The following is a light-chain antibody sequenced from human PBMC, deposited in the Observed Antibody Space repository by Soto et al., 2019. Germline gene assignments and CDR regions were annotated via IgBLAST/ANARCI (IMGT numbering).Light chain of an antibody. CDR3: QQSYTSLFRP. J-gene: IGKJ4*01. CDR1: QNVRTY. Sequence: DIQLTQSPSSLSASIGDRATITCRAGQNVRTYLNWYQHKPGEAPKLLIYAASTLHSGVPSRFSANGSGTDFTLAISSLQPVDFATCFCQQSYTSLFRPFGGGTKLEI. V-gene: IGKV1-39*01. CDR2: AAS.